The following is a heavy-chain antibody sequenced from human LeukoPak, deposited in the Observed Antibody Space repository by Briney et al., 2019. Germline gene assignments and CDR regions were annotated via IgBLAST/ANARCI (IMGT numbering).Heavy chain of an antibody. J-gene: IGHJ4*02. Sequence: PGESLRLSCAASGLTFSSYAMSWVRQAPGKGLEWVSAISGSGGSTYYADSVKGRFTISRDNSKNTLYLQMNSLRAEDTAVYYCAKDRGPGPWGAFDYWGQGTLVTVSS. CDR2: ISGSGGST. CDR1: GLTFSSYA. V-gene: IGHV3-23*01. D-gene: IGHD3-16*01. CDR3: AKDRGPGPWGAFDY.